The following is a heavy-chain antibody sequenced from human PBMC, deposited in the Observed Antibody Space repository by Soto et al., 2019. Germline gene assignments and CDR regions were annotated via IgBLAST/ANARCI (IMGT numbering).Heavy chain of an antibody. V-gene: IGHV3-7*01. D-gene: IGHD6-13*01. CDR2: IKQDGSEK. CDR3: ARIASAGRGWDV. J-gene: IGHJ6*02. CDR1: GFTFSSYW. Sequence: EVPLVESGGGLVQPGGSLRLSCAASGFTFSSYWMSWVRQAPVKGLEWVGNIKQDGSEKNYVDFMEGRFTISRDNAENSLYLQMNSLRAEATAVYYCARIASAGRGWDVWGQGTTVVVSS.